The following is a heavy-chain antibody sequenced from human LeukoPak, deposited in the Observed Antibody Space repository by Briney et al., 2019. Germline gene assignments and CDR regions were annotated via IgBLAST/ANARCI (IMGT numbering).Heavy chain of an antibody. CDR2: ISSTSSYI. D-gene: IGHD2-15*01. J-gene: IGHJ3*02. Sequence: GGSLRLSCAASGFTFSISSVTWVRQAPGKGLEWVASISSTSSYIYYADSVRGRFTISRDNAQYLAYLQMNSLRAEDTAVYYCARALVVVDAFDIWGQGTMVTVSS. CDR3: ARALVVVDAFDI. CDR1: GFTFSISS. V-gene: IGHV3-21*06.